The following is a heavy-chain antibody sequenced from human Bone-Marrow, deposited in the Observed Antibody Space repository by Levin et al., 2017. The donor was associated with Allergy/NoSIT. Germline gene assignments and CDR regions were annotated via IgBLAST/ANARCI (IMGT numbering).Heavy chain of an antibody. D-gene: IGHD2-21*02. Sequence: GGSLRLSCSASGFTFYNYNMHWVRQTPGKGLEWISYISSSGSTKYYADSVKGRFTISSKNSLDLQMNSLRAEDTAIYYCARDKSSDGVTPDWYFDLWGRGTLVTVSS. J-gene: IGHJ2*01. CDR1: GFTFYNYN. CDR3: ARDKSSDGVTPDWYFDL. V-gene: IGHV3-48*01. CDR2: ISSSGSTK.